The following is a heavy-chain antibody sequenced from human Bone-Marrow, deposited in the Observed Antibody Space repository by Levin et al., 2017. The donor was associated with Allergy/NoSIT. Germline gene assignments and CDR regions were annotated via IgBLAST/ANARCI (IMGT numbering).Heavy chain of an antibody. CDR2: ISYDGGKK. Sequence: TGESLKISCAASGLTFHNYGMHWVRQAPGKGLEWLAVISYDGGKKKSADSVKGRFTISRDNSGDTLYLQMNSLRAEDTAVYYCAKDSSYYHDSSGYYDRGEGYLDLWGRGTQVIVSS. J-gene: IGHJ2*01. V-gene: IGHV3-30*18. CDR3: AKDSSYYHDSSGYYDRGEGYLDL. CDR1: GLTFHNYG. D-gene: IGHD3-22*01.